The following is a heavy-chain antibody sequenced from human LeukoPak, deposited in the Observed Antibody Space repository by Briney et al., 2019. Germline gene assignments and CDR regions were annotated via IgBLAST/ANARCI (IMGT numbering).Heavy chain of an antibody. CDR2: IYYSGST. V-gene: IGHV4-61*05. CDR1: GGSISSSSYY. J-gene: IGHJ4*02. D-gene: IGHD1-1*01. CDR3: ARGTRREYYFDY. Sequence: SETLSLTCTVSGGSISSSSYYWGWIRQPPGKGLEWIGYIYYSGSTNYNPSLKSRVTISVDTSKNQFSLKLSSVTAADTAVYYCARGTRREYYFDYWGQGTLVTVSS.